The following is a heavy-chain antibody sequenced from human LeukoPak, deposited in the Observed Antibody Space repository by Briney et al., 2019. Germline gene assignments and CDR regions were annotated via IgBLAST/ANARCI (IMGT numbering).Heavy chain of an antibody. Sequence: ASVNVSCKASGGTFSSYAISWVRQAPGQGLEWMGGIIPIFGTANYAQKFQGRVTITADESTSTAYMELSSLRSEDTAVYYCARDSSSKRGGPGDWGQGTLVTVSS. D-gene: IGHD2-2*01. CDR2: IIPIFGTA. CDR3: ARDSSSKRGGPGD. V-gene: IGHV1-69*13. CDR1: GGTFSSYA. J-gene: IGHJ4*02.